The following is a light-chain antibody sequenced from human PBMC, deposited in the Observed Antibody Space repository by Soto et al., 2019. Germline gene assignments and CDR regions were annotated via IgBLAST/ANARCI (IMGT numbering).Light chain of an antibody. CDR2: LAS. J-gene: IGKJ2*01. CDR3: QQYYSNPMDT. CDR1: QSVLYSSNNKNY. V-gene: IGKV4-1*01. Sequence: DIVMTQSPDSLAVSLGERATINCKSSQSVLYSSNNKNYLAWYQQKPGQPPKLLIYLASTRESGVPDRFSGSRSGTDFTLTISSRQAEDVAVYYCQQYYSNPMDTCGQGTKLEIK.